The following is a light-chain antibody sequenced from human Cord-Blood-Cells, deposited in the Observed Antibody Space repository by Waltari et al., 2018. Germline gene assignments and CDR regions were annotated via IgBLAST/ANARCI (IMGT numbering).Light chain of an antibody. V-gene: IGKV1-39*01. Sequence: DIQMTQSPTYLPASVGARVTITCRASQSISSYLNWYQQKPGKAPKLLIYAASSLQSGVPSRFSGSGSGTDFTLTISSLQPEDFATYYCQQSYSTPRTFGQGTKVEIK. CDR1: QSISSY. CDR2: AAS. J-gene: IGKJ1*01. CDR3: QQSYSTPRT.